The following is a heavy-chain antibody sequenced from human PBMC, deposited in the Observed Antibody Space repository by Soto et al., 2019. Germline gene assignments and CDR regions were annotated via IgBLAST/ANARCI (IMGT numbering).Heavy chain of an antibody. D-gene: IGHD6-25*01. CDR2: ISAFNGDT. CDR1: GYTFTSYG. V-gene: IGHV1-18*04. Sequence: QVQLVQSGSEVKKPGASVNVSCKAFGYTFTSYGFSWVRQAPGQGLEWLGWISAFNGDTQYAQTMKGRLTVTTDTSTTTGHTELRSLPPADTAVYYCTREAGWQRMVPYDWGQGTLVSVS. J-gene: IGHJ4*02. CDR3: TREAGWQRMVPYD.